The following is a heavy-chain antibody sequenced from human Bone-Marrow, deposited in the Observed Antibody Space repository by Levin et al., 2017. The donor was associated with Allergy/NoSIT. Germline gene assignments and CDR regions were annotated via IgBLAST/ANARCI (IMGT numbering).Heavy chain of an antibody. CDR1: GGSISSGSYY. Sequence: SETLSLTCTVSGGSISSGSYYWSWIRQPAGKGLEWIGRIYTSGSTNYNPSLKSRVTISVDTSKNQFSLKLSSVTAADTAVYYCARAGEYCSSTSCYALPFDYWGQGTLVTVSS. D-gene: IGHD2-2*01. V-gene: IGHV4-61*02. CDR2: IYTSGST. J-gene: IGHJ4*02. CDR3: ARAGEYCSSTSCYALPFDY.